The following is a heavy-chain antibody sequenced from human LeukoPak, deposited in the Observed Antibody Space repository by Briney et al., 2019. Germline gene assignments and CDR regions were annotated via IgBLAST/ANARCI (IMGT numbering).Heavy chain of an antibody. V-gene: IGHV3-11*01. D-gene: IGHD3-9*01. CDR1: GFTFSSYA. J-gene: IGHJ1*01. Sequence: GGSLRLSCAASGFTFSSYAMSWIRQAPGKGLEWVSYITNSGTTIYYADSVKGRFTISRDNAKNSLYLQMNSLRAEDTAVYYCARDGHYDILTGYFQDWGQGTLVTVSS. CDR3: ARDGHYDILTGYFQD. CDR2: ITNSGTTI.